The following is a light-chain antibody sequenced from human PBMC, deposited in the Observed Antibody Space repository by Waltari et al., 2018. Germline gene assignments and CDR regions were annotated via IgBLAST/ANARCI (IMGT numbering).Light chain of an antibody. CDR3: CSYAGRV. V-gene: IGLV2-23*01. Sequence: QSALTQPASVSGSPGQSITISCTGTSRDGGSYTLVSWYQQHPGKAPKLMIYEGSKRPSGVSNRFSGSKSGNTASLTISGLQAEDEADYYCCSYAGRVFGGGTKLTVL. CDR1: SRDGGSYTL. CDR2: EGS. J-gene: IGLJ3*02.